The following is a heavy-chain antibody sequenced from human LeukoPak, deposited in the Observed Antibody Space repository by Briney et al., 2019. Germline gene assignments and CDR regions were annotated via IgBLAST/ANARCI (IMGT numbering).Heavy chain of an antibody. V-gene: IGHV5-51*01. CDR1: GYSFTSYW. D-gene: IGHD3-22*01. Sequence: GESLKISCKGSGYSFTSYWIGWVRQMPGKGLEWMGIIYPGDPDTRYSPSFQGQVTISADKSISTAYLQWSSLKASDTAMYYCARAGLWNYDSSGYYDYGATSDYWGQGTLVTVSS. CDR3: ARAGLWNYDSSGYYDYGATSDY. CDR2: IYPGDPDT. J-gene: IGHJ4*02.